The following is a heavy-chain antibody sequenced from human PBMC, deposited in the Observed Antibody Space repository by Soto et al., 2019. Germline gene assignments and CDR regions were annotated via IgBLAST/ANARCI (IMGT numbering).Heavy chain of an antibody. CDR2: INPNSGGT. J-gene: IGHJ5*02. Sequence: ASVKVSCKASGYTFTGYYMHWVRQAPGQGLEWMGWINPNSGGTNYAQKFQGRVTMTRDTSISTAYMELSSVTAADTAVYYCARAPGGVLRSFAGWLDPWGQGTLVTVSS. V-gene: IGHV1-2*02. CDR3: ARAPGGVLRSFAGWLDP. D-gene: IGHD3-9*01. CDR1: GYTFTGYY.